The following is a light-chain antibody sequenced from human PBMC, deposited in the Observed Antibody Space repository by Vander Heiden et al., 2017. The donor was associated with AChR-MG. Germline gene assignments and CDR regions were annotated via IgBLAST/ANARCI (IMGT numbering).Light chain of an antibody. CDR1: QSVSSY. V-gene: IGKV3-11*01. Sequence: EIVLTQSPATLSLSPGERATLSCRASQSVSSYLAWYQQKPGQAPRLLIYDASSGSGTDFTLTISSLEPEDFAVYYCQQRSNWPGTFGQGTKVEIK. CDR2: DAS. CDR3: QQRSNWPGT. J-gene: IGKJ1*01.